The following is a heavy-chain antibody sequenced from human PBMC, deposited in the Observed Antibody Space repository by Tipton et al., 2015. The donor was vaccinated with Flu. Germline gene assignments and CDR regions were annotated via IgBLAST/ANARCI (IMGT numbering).Heavy chain of an antibody. CDR1: GYTFTSFG. J-gene: IGHJ2*01. V-gene: IGHV1-18*04. CDR3: ARNRQQTRYFDL. Sequence: QLVQSGGEVKKPGASVKVSCKAFGYTFTSFGISWVRQAPGQGLEWMGWISAYNGDTKYAQKFQGRVTMTTDTSTRTGYMELRSLTSDDTAVYYCARNRQQTRYFDLWGRGTLVTVPS. D-gene: IGHD1-1*01. CDR2: ISAYNGDT.